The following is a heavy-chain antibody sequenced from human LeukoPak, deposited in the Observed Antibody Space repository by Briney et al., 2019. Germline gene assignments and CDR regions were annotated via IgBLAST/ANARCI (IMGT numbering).Heavy chain of an antibody. Sequence: GGSLRLSCAASTFTFSSYAMNWVRQAPGKGLEWVSAISGSGGSTYYADSVKGRFTISRDNSKNTLYLQMNSLRAEDTAVYYCAKDIWSSAHPPFDYWGQGTLVTVSS. CDR2: ISGSGGST. D-gene: IGHD2-8*02. V-gene: IGHV3-23*01. J-gene: IGHJ4*02. CDR1: TFTFSSYA. CDR3: AKDIWSSAHPPFDY.